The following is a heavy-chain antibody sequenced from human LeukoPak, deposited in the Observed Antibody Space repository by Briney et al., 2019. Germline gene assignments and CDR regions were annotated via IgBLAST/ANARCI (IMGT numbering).Heavy chain of an antibody. CDR1: GFTFSRYW. J-gene: IGHJ4*02. CDR3: VGDYGSSWYYFDY. Sequence: PGGSLRLSCAASGFTFSRYWMHWVRQAPGRGLVWVSRINNDGSSTSYADSVKGRFTISRDNAKNTLYLQMNSLRAEDTAVYYCVGDYGSSWYYFDYWGQGTLVTVSP. D-gene: IGHD6-13*01. CDR2: INNDGSST. V-gene: IGHV3-74*01.